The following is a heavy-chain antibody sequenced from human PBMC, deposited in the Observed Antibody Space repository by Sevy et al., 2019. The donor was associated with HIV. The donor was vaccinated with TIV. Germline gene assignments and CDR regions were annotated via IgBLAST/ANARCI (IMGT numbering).Heavy chain of an antibody. Sequence: GGSLRLSCAASGFAFYDYSMSWIRQALGKGLEWVATLSFGCGKINYADSVKGRFTISRDNSKNSFYLQMDNLRVEDTALYYCAREGCTRPLDYWGQGTRVTVSS. CDR1: GFAFYDYS. D-gene: IGHD2-8*01. J-gene: IGHJ4*02. V-gene: IGHV3-23*01. CDR3: AREGCTRPLDY. CDR2: LSFGCGKI.